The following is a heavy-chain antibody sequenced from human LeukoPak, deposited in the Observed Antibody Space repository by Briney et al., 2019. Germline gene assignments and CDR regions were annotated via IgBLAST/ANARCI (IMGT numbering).Heavy chain of an antibody. CDR1: GFTFDDYG. D-gene: IGHD2-2*01. CDR3: AKMGDDIVVVPAAFFDY. CDR2: LSGSGGST. J-gene: IGHJ4*02. Sequence: GGSLRLSCAASGFTFDDYGMSWVRHAPGKGREWVSGLSGSGGSTYYADSVRGRFTISRDNSKNTLYLQMNSLRAEDTAVYYCAKMGDDIVVVPAAFFDYWGQGTLVTVSS. V-gene: IGHV3-23*01.